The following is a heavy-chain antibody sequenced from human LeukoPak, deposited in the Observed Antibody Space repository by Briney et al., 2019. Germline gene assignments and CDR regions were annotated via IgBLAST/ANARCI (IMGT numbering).Heavy chain of an antibody. CDR1: GFTFSTYE. CDR3: TRRAEWGYWFVP. V-gene: IGHV3-48*03. J-gene: IGHJ5*02. D-gene: IGHD1-26*01. CDR2: IGSSGLTM. Sequence: PGGSLRLSCGASGFTFSTYEMNWVRQAPGKGLEWVSYIGSSGLTMFYADSVKGRFTTSRDNAKNSLYLQMNSLRAEDTAVYYCTRRAEWGYWFVPRGQGTLVTVSS.